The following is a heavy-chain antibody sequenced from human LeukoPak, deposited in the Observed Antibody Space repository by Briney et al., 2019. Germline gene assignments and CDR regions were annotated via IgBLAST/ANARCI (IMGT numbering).Heavy chain of an antibody. D-gene: IGHD5-18*01. CDR1: GFTFSTYA. CDR3: ANREGGYTYDPVDY. V-gene: IGHV3-23*01. Sequence: HPGGSLRLSCAASGFTFSTYAMSWIRQAPGRGLEWVSAISGSSDTTYYADSVKGRFTISRDNSKNTLYLQMNSLRAEDTAVYYCANREGGYTYDPVDYWGQGTLVTVSS. CDR2: ISGSSDTT. J-gene: IGHJ4*02.